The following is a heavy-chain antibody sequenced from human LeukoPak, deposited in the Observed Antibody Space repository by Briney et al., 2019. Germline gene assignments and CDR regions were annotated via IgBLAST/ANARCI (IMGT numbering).Heavy chain of an antibody. J-gene: IGHJ4*02. V-gene: IGHV1-69*13. CDR2: IIPIFGTA. CDR3: ARGTACCGGDCYSRHFDY. D-gene: IGHD2-21*02. Sequence: GASVKVSCKASGGTFSSYAISWVRQAPGQGLEWMGGIIPIFGTANYAQKFQGRVTITADESTSTAYMELSSLRSEDTAVYYCARGTACCGGDCYSRHFDYWGQGTLVTVSS. CDR1: GGTFSSYA.